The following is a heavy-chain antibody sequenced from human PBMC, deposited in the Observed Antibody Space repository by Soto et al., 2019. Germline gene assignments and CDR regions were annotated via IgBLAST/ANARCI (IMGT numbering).Heavy chain of an antibody. CDR2: MNPNSGNT. CDR3: ARDLMIVVPSRSGD. CDR1: GYTFTSYD. Sequence: QVQLVQSGAEVKKPGASVKVSCNASGYTFTSYDINWVRQATGQGLEWMGWMNPNSGNTGYAQKFQGRVTMTRNTSISTAYMELSSLRSEDTAVYYCARDLMIVVPSRSGDWGQGTLVTVSS. V-gene: IGHV1-8*01. J-gene: IGHJ4*02. D-gene: IGHD3-22*01.